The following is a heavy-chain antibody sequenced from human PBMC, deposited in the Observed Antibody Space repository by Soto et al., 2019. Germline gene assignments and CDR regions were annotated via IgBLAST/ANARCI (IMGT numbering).Heavy chain of an antibody. J-gene: IGHJ4*02. V-gene: IGHV4-59*08. D-gene: IGHD5-12*01. CDR3: ARHTSGYDGLDY. CDR2: IYYSGST. CDR1: GGSISRYY. Sequence: PSETLSLTCTVSGGSISRYYWSWIRQPPGKGLEWIGYIYYSGSTNYNPSLKSRVTISVDTSKNQFSLKLSSVTAADTAVYYCARHTSGYDGLDYWGQGTLVTVSS.